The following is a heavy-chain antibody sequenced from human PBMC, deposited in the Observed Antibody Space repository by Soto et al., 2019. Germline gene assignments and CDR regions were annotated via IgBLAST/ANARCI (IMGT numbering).Heavy chain of an antibody. J-gene: IGHJ5*02. CDR1: GVSFSEYY. V-gene: IGHV4-34*01. CDR2: INHSGST. D-gene: IGHD5-18*01. CDR3: AGFFGYKYGRVDP. Sequence: XETLCLTGAVYGVSFSEYYWSWIRQPPGKGLEWIGEINHSGSTNYNPSLKSRVTILVDTSKNQFSLKLNSATAADTAVYYCAGFFGYKYGRVDPWGQGTLVTVSS.